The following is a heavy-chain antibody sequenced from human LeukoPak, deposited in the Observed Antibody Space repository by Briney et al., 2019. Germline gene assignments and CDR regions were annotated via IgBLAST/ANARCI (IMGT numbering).Heavy chain of an antibody. Sequence: ASVKVSCKASGYTFPSFGISWVRQAPGQGLEWMGWISAYNGNTNYAQQLQGRVTMTTDTSTSTAYMELRSLRSDDTAVYYCARGTERDGSGWYIPEKWGQGTLVTVSS. D-gene: IGHD6-19*01. V-gene: IGHV1-18*01. CDR2: ISAYNGNT. CDR1: GYTFPSFG. J-gene: IGHJ4*02. CDR3: ARGTERDGSGWYIPEK.